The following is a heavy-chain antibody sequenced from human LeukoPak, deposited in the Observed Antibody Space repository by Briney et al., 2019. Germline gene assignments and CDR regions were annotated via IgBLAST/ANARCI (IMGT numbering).Heavy chain of an antibody. CDR1: GFTFGNHW. V-gene: IGHV3-7*01. CDR2: MNQDGSKK. J-gene: IGHJ3*02. CDR3: ARDSGYSKFDI. D-gene: IGHD6-13*01. Sequence: GGSLRLSCAASGFTFGNHWMNWVRQAPGKGLEWVASMNQDGSKKYHVDSVKGRFTISRDNAKYSLHLQMSSLRAEDTAVYYCARDSGYSKFDIWGQGTMVIVSS.